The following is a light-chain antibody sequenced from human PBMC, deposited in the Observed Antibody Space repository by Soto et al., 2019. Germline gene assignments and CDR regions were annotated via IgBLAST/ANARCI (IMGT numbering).Light chain of an antibody. CDR3: QHYGSSPLYT. Sequence: EIVLTQSPATLSLSPGERATLSCRASQSVGTSLAWYRQRPGQSPRLLIYDASNRATGIPDRFSGSGSGTDFTLTISRLEPEDFAVYYCQHYGSSPLYTFGQGTKLEIK. CDR2: DAS. CDR1: QSVGTS. V-gene: IGKV3-20*01. J-gene: IGKJ2*01.